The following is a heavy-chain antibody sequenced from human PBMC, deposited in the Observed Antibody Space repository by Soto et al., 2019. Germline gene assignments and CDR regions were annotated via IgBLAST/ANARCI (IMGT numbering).Heavy chain of an antibody. V-gene: IGHV4-30-4*01. CDR2: IYYSGST. Sequence: QVQLQESGPGLVKPSQTLSLTCTVSGGSISSGAYYWSWVRQPPGKGLEWIGYIYYSGSTYYNPPPKSRLPISVDTSKNHFSPKLSSVTATDTAVYYCARENYGDTSYFDYWGQGTLVPDSS. D-gene: IGHD4-17*01. CDR3: ARENYGDTSYFDY. CDR1: GGSISSGAYY. J-gene: IGHJ4*02.